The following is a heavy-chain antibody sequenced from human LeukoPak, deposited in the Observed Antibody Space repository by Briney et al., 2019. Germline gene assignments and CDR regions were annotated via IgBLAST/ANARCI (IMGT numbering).Heavy chain of an antibody. J-gene: IGHJ5*01. CDR3: ARDKNGWYDS. CDR1: GFTFSTYG. V-gene: IGHV3-33*01. Sequence: GGSLRLSCAASGFTFSTYGMHWIRQAPGKGLEWVAVIWYDGSNSYYADFVKGRITISRDNSRNTLYLQTNSLRAEDTAVYYCARDKNGWYDSWGQGTLVTVSS. CDR2: IWYDGSNS. D-gene: IGHD2-8*01.